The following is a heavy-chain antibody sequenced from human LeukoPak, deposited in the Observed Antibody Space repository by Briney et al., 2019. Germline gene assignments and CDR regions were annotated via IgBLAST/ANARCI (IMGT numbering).Heavy chain of an antibody. D-gene: IGHD7-27*01. V-gene: IGHV1-18*04. CDR3: ARDKTGDVFRPTR. CDR1: GYTFTSYG. J-gene: IGHJ4*02. CDR2: ISAYNGNT. Sequence: GASVKVSCKASGYTFTSYGISWVRQAPGQGLEWMGWISAYNGNTNYTQKLQGRVTMTTDTSTSTAYMELRSLRSDDTDVYYCARDKTGDVFRPTRWGQGTLVTVSS.